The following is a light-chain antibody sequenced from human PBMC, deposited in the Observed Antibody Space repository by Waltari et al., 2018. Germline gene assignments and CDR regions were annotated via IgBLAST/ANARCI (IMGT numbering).Light chain of an antibody. CDR3: QQYNNWPGRT. Sequence: EIVMTQSPATLSVSPGERATLSCRASQSVSSNLAWYQQKPGQAPRLLIYGASTRATGIPARVSGSGSGTEFTLTISSLQSEDFAVYYCQQYNNWPGRTFGQGTKVEIK. CDR2: GAS. V-gene: IGKV3-15*01. J-gene: IGKJ1*01. CDR1: QSVSSN.